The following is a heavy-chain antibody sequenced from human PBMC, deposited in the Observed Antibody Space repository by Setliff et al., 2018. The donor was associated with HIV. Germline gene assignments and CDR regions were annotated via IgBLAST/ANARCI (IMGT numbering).Heavy chain of an antibody. CDR2: IVPVFGTA. D-gene: IGHD1-26*01. CDR3: ARVLHSPGPFDY. Sequence: ASVKVSCKASGGALSTYAINWVRQAPGQGLEWVGGIVPVFGTANYAQKLEGRVTITADESTSTAYMELSSLRSDDTAVYYCARVLHSPGPFDYWGQGSLVTVSS. J-gene: IGHJ4*02. CDR1: GGALSTYA. V-gene: IGHV1-69*13.